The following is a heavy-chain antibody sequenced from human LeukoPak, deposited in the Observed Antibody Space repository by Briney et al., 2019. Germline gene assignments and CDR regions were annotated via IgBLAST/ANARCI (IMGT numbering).Heavy chain of an antibody. CDR3: AKDFRDQRLTYYFDY. CDR1: GFTFSSYE. J-gene: IGHJ4*02. V-gene: IGHV3-30*18. D-gene: IGHD6-25*01. Sequence: GGSLRLSCAASGFTFSSYEMNWVRQAPGKGLEWVAVISYDGSYKYYADSVKGRFTISRDNSKNTLYLQMNSLRAEDTAMYYCAKDFRDQRLTYYFDYWGQGTLVTVSS. CDR2: ISYDGSYK.